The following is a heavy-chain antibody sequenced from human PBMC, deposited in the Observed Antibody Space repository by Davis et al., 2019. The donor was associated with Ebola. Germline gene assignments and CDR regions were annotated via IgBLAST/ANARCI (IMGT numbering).Heavy chain of an antibody. V-gene: IGHV1-2*04. Sequence: AASVKVSCKASGYTFTSYDINWVRQATGQGLEWMGWINPNSGGTNYAQKFQGWVTMTRDTSISTAYMELSSLRSEDTAVYYCARSGIAAAAYYFDYWGQGTLVTVSS. CDR2: INPNSGGT. CDR3: ARSGIAAAAYYFDY. CDR1: GYTFTSYD. J-gene: IGHJ4*02. D-gene: IGHD6-13*01.